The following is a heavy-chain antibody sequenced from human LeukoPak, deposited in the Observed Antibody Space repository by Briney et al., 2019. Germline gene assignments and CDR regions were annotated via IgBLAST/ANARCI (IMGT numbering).Heavy chain of an antibody. Sequence: PGGSLRLSCAASGFTFSSYSMNWVRQAPGKGLEWVSYISSSSSTIYYADSVKGRFTISRDNAKNSLYLQMNSLRDEDTAVYYCARAPAAGTGPYYYYYYGMDVWGQGTTVTVSS. V-gene: IGHV3-48*02. CDR2: ISSSSSTI. CDR1: GFTFSSYS. D-gene: IGHD6-25*01. J-gene: IGHJ6*02. CDR3: ARAPAAGTGPYYYYYYGMDV.